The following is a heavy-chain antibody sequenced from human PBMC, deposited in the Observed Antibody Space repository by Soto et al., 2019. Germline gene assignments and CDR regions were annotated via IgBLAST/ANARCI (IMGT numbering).Heavy chain of an antibody. Sequence: YRMPFRQPPGKGLEWIGEINHSGSTNYNPSLKSRVTISVDTPKNQFSLKLSFVTAADTAVYYCSRTYRSGSRRTFHIWRPGKMVT. D-gene: IGHD3-10*01. J-gene: IGHJ3*02. CDR3: SRTYRSGSRRTFHI. V-gene: IGHV4-34*01. CDR2: INHSGST. CDR1: Y.